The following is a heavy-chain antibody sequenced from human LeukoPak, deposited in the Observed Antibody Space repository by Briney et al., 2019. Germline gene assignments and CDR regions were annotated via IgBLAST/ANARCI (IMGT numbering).Heavy chain of an antibody. V-gene: IGHV3-53*01. J-gene: IGHJ3*02. CDR1: GFTFSDYY. CDR2: IYSGGST. D-gene: IGHD3-10*01. Sequence: PGGSLRLSCAASGFTFSDYYMSWIRQAPGKGLEWVSVIYSGGSTYYADSVKGRFTISRDNSKNTLYLQMNSLRAEDTAVYYCARAANSGDLAFDIWGQGTMVTVSS. CDR3: ARAANSGDLAFDI.